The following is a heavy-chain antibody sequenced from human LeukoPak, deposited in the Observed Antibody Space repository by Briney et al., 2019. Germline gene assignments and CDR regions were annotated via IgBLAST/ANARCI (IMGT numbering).Heavy chain of an antibody. Sequence: SETLSLTCGVSGDSISSDGHSWSWIRQPPGTGLEWVGYIYHSGAAYHNPSLKSRLALSVDTSNNQSSLRLRSVTAADTAVYYCVRGVGGEYFYFDRWGQGALVTVSA. V-gene: IGHV4-30-4*07. CDR1: GDSISSDGHS. CDR2: IYHSGAA. J-gene: IGHJ4*02. CDR3: VRGVGGEYFYFDR. D-gene: IGHD1-26*01.